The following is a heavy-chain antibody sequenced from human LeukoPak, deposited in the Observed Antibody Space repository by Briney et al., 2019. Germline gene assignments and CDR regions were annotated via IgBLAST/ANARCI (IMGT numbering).Heavy chain of an antibody. J-gene: IGHJ4*02. CDR2: INHSGST. CDR1: GFTFSNYN. CDR3: ARAPYCSSTSCSERRGV. D-gene: IGHD2-2*01. Sequence: GSLRLSCAASGFTFSNYNMNWVRQAPGKGLEWIGEINHSGSTNYNPSLKSRVTISVDTSKNQFSLKLTSVTAADTAVYYCARAPYCSSTSCSERRGVWGQGTLVTVSS. V-gene: IGHV4-34*01.